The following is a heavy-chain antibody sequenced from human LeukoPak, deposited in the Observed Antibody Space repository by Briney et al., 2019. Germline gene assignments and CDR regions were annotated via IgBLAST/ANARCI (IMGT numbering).Heavy chain of an antibody. Sequence: GGSLRFPFPASGFTFGSFSMSWARQAPGKGLEWVPVFSVSGEPAFYADPVRGRFTISRDNSKSTLYLQMTSLRAEDTGVYYCAKKIDSGSYPLDYWGQGTLVTISS. CDR1: GFTFGSFS. D-gene: IGHD3-10*01. CDR2: FSVSGEPA. CDR3: AKKIDSGSYPLDY. J-gene: IGHJ4*02. V-gene: IGHV3-23*01.